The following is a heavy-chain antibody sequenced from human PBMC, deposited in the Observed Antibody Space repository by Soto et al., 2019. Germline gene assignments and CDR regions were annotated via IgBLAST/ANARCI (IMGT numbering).Heavy chain of an antibody. CDR3: ARDRKLERPSKGVVYYGMDV. CDR2: ISYDGSNK. J-gene: IGHJ6*02. D-gene: IGHD1-1*01. Sequence: GGSLRLSCAASGFTFSSYAMHWVRQAPGKGLEWVAVISYDGSNKYYADSVKGRFTISGDNSKNTLYLQMNSLRAEDTAVYYCARDRKLERPSKGVVYYGMDVWGQGTTVTVSS. CDR1: GFTFSSYA. V-gene: IGHV3-30-3*01.